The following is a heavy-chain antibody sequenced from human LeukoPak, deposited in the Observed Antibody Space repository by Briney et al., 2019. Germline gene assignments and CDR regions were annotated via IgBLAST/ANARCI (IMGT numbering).Heavy chain of an antibody. CDR3: ARATSYCSSTSCYPSYYYGMDV. V-gene: IGHV4-34*01. Sequence: PSGTLSLTCAVYGGSFSGYYWSWIRQPPGKGLEWIGEINHSGSTNYNPSLKSRATISVDASKNQFSLKLSSVTAADTAVYYCARATSYCSSTSCYPSYYYGMDVWGQGTTVTVSS. J-gene: IGHJ6*02. CDR1: GGSFSGYY. CDR2: INHSGST. D-gene: IGHD2-2*01.